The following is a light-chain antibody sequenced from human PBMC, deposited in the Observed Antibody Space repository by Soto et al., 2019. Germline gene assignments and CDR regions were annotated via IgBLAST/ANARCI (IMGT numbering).Light chain of an antibody. J-gene: IGKJ4*01. CDR2: AAS. CDR3: QQLNSYPLT. V-gene: IGKV1-9*01. CDR1: QGISSY. Sequence: IQLTQSPSSLSASVGDRVTITCRASQGISSYLAWYQQKPGKAPKLLIYAASTLQSGVPSRFSGSGSGTDFTFTISSLQPEDFATYYCQQLNSYPLTFGGGTKVDIK.